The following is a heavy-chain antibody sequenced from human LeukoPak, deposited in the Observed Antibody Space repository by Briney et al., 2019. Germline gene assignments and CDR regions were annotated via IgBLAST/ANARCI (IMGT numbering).Heavy chain of an antibody. V-gene: IGHV1-69*13. CDR3: ASVQPYYYDSSGYGAFDI. J-gene: IGHJ3*02. Sequence: ASVKVSCKASGGTFISYAISWVRQAPGQGLEWMGGIIPIFGTANYAQKFQGRVTITADESTSTAYMELSSLRSEDTAVYYCASVQPYYYDSSGYGAFDIWGQGTMVTVSS. CDR1: GGTFISYA. D-gene: IGHD3-22*01. CDR2: IIPIFGTA.